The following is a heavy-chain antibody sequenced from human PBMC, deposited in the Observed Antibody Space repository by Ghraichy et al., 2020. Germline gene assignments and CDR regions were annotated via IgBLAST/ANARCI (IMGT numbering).Heavy chain of an antibody. V-gene: IGHV3-64D*06. D-gene: IGHD3-10*01. CDR3: VKDSGVWFGEGGFDY. CDR1: GFTFSSYA. J-gene: IGHJ4*02. Sequence: GGSLRLSCSASGFTFSSYAMHWVRQAPGKGLEYVSAISSNGGSTYYADSVKGRFTTSRDNSKNTLYLQMSSLRAEETAVYYCVKDSGVWFGEGGFDYWGQGTLVTVSS. CDR2: ISSNGGST.